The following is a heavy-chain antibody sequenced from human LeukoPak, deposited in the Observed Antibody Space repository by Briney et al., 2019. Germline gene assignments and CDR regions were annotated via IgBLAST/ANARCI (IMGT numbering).Heavy chain of an antibody. Sequence: SEALSLTYTVSHGSIGTYFWSWFRQPPGKGLEWIGYVYASGSANYNPSLKSRVTISLDTSKSQFSLRLTSVTAADPAVYYCARHARFCTNTSCFDYWGQGALVTVSS. V-gene: IGHV4-4*09. D-gene: IGHD2-2*01. J-gene: IGHJ4*02. CDR3: ARHARFCTNTSCFDY. CDR2: VYASGSA. CDR1: HGSIGTYF.